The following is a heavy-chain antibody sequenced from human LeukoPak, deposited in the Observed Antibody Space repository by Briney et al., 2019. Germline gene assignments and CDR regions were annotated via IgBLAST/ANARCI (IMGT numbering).Heavy chain of an antibody. Sequence: SETLSLTCTVSGGSISSYYWSWIRQPPVKGLEWIGYIYYSGSTNYNPSLKSRVTISVDTSKKRFSLKLSSVTAADTAVYYCARHDRLHFDYWGQGTLVTVSS. D-gene: IGHD4-11*01. CDR1: GGSISSYY. CDR3: ARHDRLHFDY. V-gene: IGHV4-59*08. J-gene: IGHJ4*02. CDR2: IYYSGST.